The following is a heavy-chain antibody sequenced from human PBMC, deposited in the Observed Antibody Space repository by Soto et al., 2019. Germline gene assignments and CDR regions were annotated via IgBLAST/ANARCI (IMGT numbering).Heavy chain of an antibody. CDR2: IIPIFGTA. D-gene: IGHD2-15*01. J-gene: IGHJ5*02. Sequence: QVQLVQSGAEVKKPGSSVKVSCKASGGTFSSYAISWVRQAPGQGLEWMGGIIPIFGTANYAQKFQGRVTITADEATSPAYMEMSSRRSEDTAGYYCARAPYCSGGSCSPGQDCFDPWGQGTLVTVSS. CDR3: ARAPYCSGGSCSPGQDCFDP. V-gene: IGHV1-69*12. CDR1: GGTFSSYA.